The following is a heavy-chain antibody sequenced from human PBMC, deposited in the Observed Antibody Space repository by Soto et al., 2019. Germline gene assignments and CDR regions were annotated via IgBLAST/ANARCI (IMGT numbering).Heavy chain of an antibody. D-gene: IGHD3-10*01. CDR1: GFSLTTSGVG. J-gene: IGHJ4*02. V-gene: IGHV2-5*02. CDR2: IYWDDDK. Sequence: QITLKESGPTLVRPTQTLALTCTFSGFSLTTSGVGVGSIRQPPVKALEWLAVIYWDDDKRYRSSLTSRLTIAKDTSKKRVVHRITNMDPVDTATYYCAHHHDYGLGSYSCYSWGKGTLVAVSA. CDR3: AHHHDYGLGSYSCYS.